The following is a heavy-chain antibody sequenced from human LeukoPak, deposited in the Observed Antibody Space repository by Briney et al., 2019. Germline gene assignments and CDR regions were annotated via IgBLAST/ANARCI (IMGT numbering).Heavy chain of an antibody. CDR3: ARGPFIAATGRGQLWNYYFDY. Sequence: SETLSLTCTVSGYSISSGYYWGWIRQPPGKGLEWIGSIYHSGRTFYNPSLKSRVTISVDTSKNQFSLNLTSVTAADTAVYYCARGPFIAATGRGQLWNYYFDYWGQGTLVTVSS. J-gene: IGHJ4*02. D-gene: IGHD6-13*01. V-gene: IGHV4-38-2*02. CDR2: IYHSGRT. CDR1: GYSISSGYY.